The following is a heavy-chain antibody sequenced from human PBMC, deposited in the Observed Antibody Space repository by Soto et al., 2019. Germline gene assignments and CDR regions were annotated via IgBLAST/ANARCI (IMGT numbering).Heavy chain of an antibody. J-gene: IGHJ4*02. CDR1: GASIYNGGYF. Sequence: QVQLQESGPGLVRPSQTLSLTCSVSGASIYNGGYFWSWIRQSPGKGLEWIGHIHNSGSHYNNPSLKSRVTISADTSMNQFSLALTSVTDADTAMYYCGRGSTTEKVDSWGQGILVTVSS. CDR2: IHNSGSH. V-gene: IGHV4-30-4*01. CDR3: GRGSTTEKVDS.